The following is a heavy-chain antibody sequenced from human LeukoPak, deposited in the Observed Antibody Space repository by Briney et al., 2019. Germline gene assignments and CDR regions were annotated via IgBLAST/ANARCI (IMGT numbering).Heavy chain of an antibody. Sequence: GRSLRLSCAASGFTFDDYAMHWVRQAPGKGLEWVSGISWNSGSIGYADSVKGRFTISRDNAKNSLYLQMNSLRAEDTALYYCAKDSDILTGYYSWYYFDYWGQGTLVTVSS. CDR1: GFTFDDYA. CDR2: ISWNSGSI. D-gene: IGHD3-9*01. CDR3: AKDSDILTGYYSWYYFDY. V-gene: IGHV3-9*01. J-gene: IGHJ4*02.